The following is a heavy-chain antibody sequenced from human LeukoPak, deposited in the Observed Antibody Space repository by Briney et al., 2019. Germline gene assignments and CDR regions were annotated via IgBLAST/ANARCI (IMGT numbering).Heavy chain of an antibody. CDR2: IKQDGSEK. Sequence: GGSLRLSCAASGFTFSSYWMSWVRQAPGKGLEWVANIKQDGSEKYYVDSVKGRYTISRDNAKNSLYLQMNSLRAEDTAVYYCARYSSSFWFDPWGQGTLVTVSS. D-gene: IGHD6-13*01. V-gene: IGHV3-7*01. CDR1: GFTFSSYW. J-gene: IGHJ5*02. CDR3: ARYSSSFWFDP.